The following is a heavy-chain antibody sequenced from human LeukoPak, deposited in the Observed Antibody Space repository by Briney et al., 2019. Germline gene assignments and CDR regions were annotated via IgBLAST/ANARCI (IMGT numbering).Heavy chain of an antibody. CDR3: ARERAENSYSSSWDAFDY. V-gene: IGHV3-33*01. D-gene: IGHD6-13*01. CDR2: IWYDGSNK. Sequence: GRSLRLSCAASGFTFSSNGMHWVRQAPGKGLEWVAVIWYDGSNKYYADSVKGRFTISRDNSKNTLYLQMNSLRAEDTAVYYCARERAENSYSSSWDAFDYWGQGTLVTVSS. J-gene: IGHJ4*02. CDR1: GFTFSSNG.